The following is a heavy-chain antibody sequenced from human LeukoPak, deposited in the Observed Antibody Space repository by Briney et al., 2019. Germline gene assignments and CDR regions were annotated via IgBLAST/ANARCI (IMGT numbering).Heavy chain of an antibody. V-gene: IGHV6-1*01. J-gene: IGHJ4*02. D-gene: IGHD2/OR15-2a*01. CDR3: ARGRNSGFDY. CDR2: TYYRSKWNN. Sequence: SQTLSLTCAIPGDSVSGNSAVAWNWLRQSPSRGLAWLGRTYYRSKWNNDYAVSVKSRITINPDTSKNQFSLHLNSVTPEDTAVYYCARGRNSGFDYWGQGTLVTVSS. CDR1: GDSVSGNSAVA.